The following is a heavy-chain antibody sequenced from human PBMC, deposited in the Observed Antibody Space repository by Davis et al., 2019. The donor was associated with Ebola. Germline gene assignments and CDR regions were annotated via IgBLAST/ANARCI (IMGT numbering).Heavy chain of an antibody. CDR1: GFTFSSYG. CDR3: AKGGGLPYSYGTEYFDY. CDR2: ISYDGSNK. V-gene: IGHV3-30*18. Sequence: PGGSLRLSCAASGFTFSSYGMHWVRQAPGKGLEWVAVISYDGSNKYYADSVKGRFTISRDNSKNTLYLQMNSLRAEDTAVYYCAKGGGLPYSYGTEYFDYWGQGTLVTVSS. J-gene: IGHJ4*02. D-gene: IGHD5-18*01.